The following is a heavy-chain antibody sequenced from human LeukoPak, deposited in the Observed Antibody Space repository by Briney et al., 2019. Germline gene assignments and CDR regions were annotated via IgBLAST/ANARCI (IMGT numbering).Heavy chain of an antibody. J-gene: IGHJ4*02. Sequence: GGSLRLSCAAPGFTFSSFAMHWVRQAPGKGLEWVAVISYDGSNKYYADSVKGRFTISRDNSKNTLYLQMNSLRAEDTAVYYCARAGYYRFDYWGQGTLVTVSS. CDR1: GFTFSSFA. D-gene: IGHD2/OR15-2a*01. CDR3: ARAGYYRFDY. CDR2: ISYDGSNK. V-gene: IGHV3-30-3*01.